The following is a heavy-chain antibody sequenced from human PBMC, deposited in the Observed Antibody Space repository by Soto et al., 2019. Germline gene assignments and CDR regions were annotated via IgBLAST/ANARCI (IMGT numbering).Heavy chain of an antibody. CDR3: APRRYSSSWSYYYYYGMDV. CDR2: MNPNSGNT. V-gene: IGHV1-8*01. CDR1: GYTFTSYD. J-gene: IGHJ6*02. Sequence: QVQLLQSGAEVKKPGASVKVSCKASGYTFTSYDINWVRLATGQGLEWMGWMNPNSGNTGYAHKFQGRVTMTRNTSTSTAYKELSSLRIEDTAVYYCAPRRYSSSWSYYYYYGMDVWGQGTTVTVS. D-gene: IGHD6-13*01.